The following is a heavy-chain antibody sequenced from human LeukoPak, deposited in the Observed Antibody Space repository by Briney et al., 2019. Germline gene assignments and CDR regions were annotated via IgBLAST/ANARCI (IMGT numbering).Heavy chain of an antibody. V-gene: IGHV4-59*01. CDR2: IYDSGTT. CDR1: GASISSYH. CDR3: ARGVPEYYPVGSGYFYYFDY. Sequence: SETLSLTCTVSGASISSYHWSWIRQPPGKGLEWIGCIYDSGTTYYNPSLKSRVTISMDTSKNQLSLKLTSVTAADTAVYNCARGVPEYYPVGSGYFYYFDYWGQGTLVTVSS. J-gene: IGHJ4*02. D-gene: IGHD3-3*01.